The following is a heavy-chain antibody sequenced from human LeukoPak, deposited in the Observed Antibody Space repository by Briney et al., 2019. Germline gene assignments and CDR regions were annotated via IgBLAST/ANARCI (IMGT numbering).Heavy chain of an antibody. CDR3: ARGLRGNYGMDV. J-gene: IGHJ6*02. Sequence: GRSLRLSCAASGFTFSSYWMHWVRQAPGKGPEWVSRINSDGSSTSYADSVKGRFTISRDNAKNTLYLQMNSLRVEDTAVYYCARGLRGNYGMDVWGQGTTVTVSS. CDR2: INSDGSST. V-gene: IGHV3-74*01. CDR1: GFTFSSYW. D-gene: IGHD4-17*01.